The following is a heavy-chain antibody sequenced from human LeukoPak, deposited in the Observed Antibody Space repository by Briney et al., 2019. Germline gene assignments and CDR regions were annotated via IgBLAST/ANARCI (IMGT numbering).Heavy chain of an antibody. CDR3: ARGGGNSPLHLDY. V-gene: IGHV4-34*01. CDR2: IYHSGST. CDR1: GGSFSGYY. J-gene: IGHJ4*02. Sequence: SETLSLTCAVYGGSFSGYYWSWIRQPPGKGLEWIGYIYHSGSTYYNPSLKSRVTISVDRSKNQFSLKLSSVTAADTAVYYCARGGGNSPLHLDYWGQGALVTVSS. D-gene: IGHD4-23*01.